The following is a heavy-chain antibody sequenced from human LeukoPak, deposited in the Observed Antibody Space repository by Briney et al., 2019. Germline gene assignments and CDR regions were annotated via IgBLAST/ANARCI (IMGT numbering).Heavy chain of an antibody. CDR1: GYTFTSNY. J-gene: IGHJ5*02. D-gene: IGHD4-23*01. Sequence: ASVKVSCKAFGYTFTSNYMHWVRQAPGQGPEWMGVISPSGGSTTYAQKFQGRVTLTRDMSTSTDYLELSSLRSDDTAVYYCARDNSIADRGWWFDPWGQGTLVTVSS. CDR3: ARDNSIADRGWWFDP. V-gene: IGHV1-46*01. CDR2: ISPSGGST.